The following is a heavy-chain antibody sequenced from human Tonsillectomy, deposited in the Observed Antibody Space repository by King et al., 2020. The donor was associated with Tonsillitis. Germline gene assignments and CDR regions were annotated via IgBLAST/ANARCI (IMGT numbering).Heavy chain of an antibody. D-gene: IGHD3-16*02. CDR1: GYTFTSYY. CDR2: INPSGGST. V-gene: IGHV1-46*01. CDR3: AKEFTFGGVIVRGRYFDY. J-gene: IGHJ4*02. Sequence: QQVQSGAEVKKPGASVKVSCKASGYTFTSYYMHWVRQAPGQGLEWMGIINPSGGSTNYAQKFQGRVTVTRDMSTSTVYMELSSLRSEDTAVYYCAKEFTFGGVIVRGRYFDYWGQGTLVTVSS.